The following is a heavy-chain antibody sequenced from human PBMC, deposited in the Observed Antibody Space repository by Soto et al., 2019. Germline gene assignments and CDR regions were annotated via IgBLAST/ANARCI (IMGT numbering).Heavy chain of an antibody. CDR3: SKGLYSRRWYCPAQH. J-gene: IGHJ1*01. CDR2: ISWNSGSI. Sequence: GGSLRLSCAASGFTFDDYAMHWVRQAPGKGLEWVSGISWNSGSIGYADSVKGRFTISRDNAKNSLYLQMNSLRAEDTALYYCSKGLYSRRWYCPAQHWGQGTLATVS. CDR1: GFTFDDYA. V-gene: IGHV3-9*01. D-gene: IGHD6-13*01.